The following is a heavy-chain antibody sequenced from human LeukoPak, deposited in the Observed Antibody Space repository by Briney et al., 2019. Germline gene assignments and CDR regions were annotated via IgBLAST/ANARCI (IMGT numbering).Heavy chain of an antibody. CDR3: ARYQRQWDHNWFAP. V-gene: IGHV1-8*03. J-gene: IGHJ5*02. CDR2: MNPNTGNT. D-gene: IGHD1-26*01. CDR1: GYTFTTYD. Sequence: GASVEVSCKASGYTFTTYDLNWVRQAAGQGLEWMGWMNPNTGNTHYAQNFQGRVTFTRNTSISTAYMVLSSLTSDDTAVYFCARYQRQWDHNWFAPWGQGTLVTVSS.